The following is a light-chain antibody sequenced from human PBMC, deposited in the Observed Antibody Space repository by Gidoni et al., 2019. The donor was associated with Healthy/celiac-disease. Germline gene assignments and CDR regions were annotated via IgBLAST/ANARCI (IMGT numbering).Light chain of an antibody. CDR2: DAS. Sequence: EIVLTHSPATLSLSPGERATLPCRASQSVSSYLAWYQPKPGQAPRLLIYDASNRATGIPARFRGSGHGTDFTLTFSSLEPEDFAVYYCQQRSNWPTWTFGQGTKVEIK. J-gene: IGKJ1*01. V-gene: IGKV3-11*01. CDR3: QQRSNWPTWT. CDR1: QSVSSY.